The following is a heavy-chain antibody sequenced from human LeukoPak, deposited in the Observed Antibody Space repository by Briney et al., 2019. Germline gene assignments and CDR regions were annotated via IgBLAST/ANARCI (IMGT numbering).Heavy chain of an antibody. V-gene: IGHV3-21*01. CDR3: ARDRGDQFVAPIAV. D-gene: IGHD2-21*02. CDR1: GFTFISYS. Sequence: GGSLRLSCAASGFTFISYSMNWVRQAPGKGLEGVSSISSSRYIYYAGSLKDRFTISRDNAKISLYLQMNSLRAEDTAVYYWARDRGDQFVAPIAVWGQGTTVTASS. J-gene: IGHJ6*02. CDR2: ISSSRYI.